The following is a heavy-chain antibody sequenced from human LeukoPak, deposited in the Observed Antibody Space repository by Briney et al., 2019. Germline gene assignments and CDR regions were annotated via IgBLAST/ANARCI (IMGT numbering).Heavy chain of an antibody. J-gene: IGHJ3*02. D-gene: IGHD4-17*01. Sequence: ASVKVSCKASGYTFTSYDINWVRQAPGQGLEWMGWINPNSGGTNYAQKFQGRVTMTRDTAISTAYMELSRLTSDDTAVYYCARTPTTVIRDAFDMWGQGIMVTVSS. CDR2: INPNSGGT. V-gene: IGHV1-2*02. CDR1: GYTFTSYD. CDR3: ARTPTTVIRDAFDM.